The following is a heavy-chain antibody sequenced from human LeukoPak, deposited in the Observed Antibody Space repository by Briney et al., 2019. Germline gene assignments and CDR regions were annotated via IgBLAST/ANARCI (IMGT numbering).Heavy chain of an antibody. CDR3: ARDLDSYGNFDY. V-gene: IGHV4-31*03. Sequence: SETLSLTCTVSGGSISSGGYYWSWIRQHPGKGLERIGYIYYSGSTYYNPSLKSRVTISVDTSKNQFSLKLSSVTAADTAVYYCARDLDSYGNFDYWGQGTLVTVSS. J-gene: IGHJ4*02. D-gene: IGHD5-18*01. CDR2: IYYSGST. CDR1: GGSISSGGYY.